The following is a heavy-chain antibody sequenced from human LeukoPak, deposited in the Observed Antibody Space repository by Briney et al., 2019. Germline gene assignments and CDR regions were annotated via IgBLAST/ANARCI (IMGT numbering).Heavy chain of an antibody. CDR2: ISESGGST. V-gene: IGHV3-23*01. D-gene: IGHD3-22*01. J-gene: IGHJ4*02. CDR3: AKGSYYDSSGSFYFDY. Sequence: GESLRLSCVVSGFTFSTSAMSWVRQAPGKGLEWVSGISESGGSTYYADSVKGRFTISRDNSKNTLYVQVNSLGTEDTAAYYCAKGSYYDSSGSFYFDYWGQGTLVTVSS. CDR1: GFTFSTSA.